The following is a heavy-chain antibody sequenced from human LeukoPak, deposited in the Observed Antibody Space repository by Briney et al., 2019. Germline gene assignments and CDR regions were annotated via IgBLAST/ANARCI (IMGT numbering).Heavy chain of an antibody. Sequence: PGGSLRLSCAPPGFTFSIYAMSWVRQPPGKGLEWVSTISGSGGDAYYADSVKGRFTISRDNSKNTLYLQMNSLRAEDTAVHYCAKSRYSSGWDYFDYCGQGTLVTVSS. D-gene: IGHD6-19*01. CDR3: AKSRYSSGWDYFDY. CDR1: GFTFSIYA. J-gene: IGHJ4*02. V-gene: IGHV3-23*01. CDR2: ISGSGGDA.